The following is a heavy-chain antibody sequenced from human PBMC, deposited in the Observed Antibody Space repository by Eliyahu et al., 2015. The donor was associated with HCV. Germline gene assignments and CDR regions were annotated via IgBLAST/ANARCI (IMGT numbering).Heavy chain of an antibody. V-gene: IGHV2-5*02. CDR2: IFWDDDK. D-gene: IGHD6-13*01. CDR3: AHRPNSSWYFDY. CDR1: GFSLSTSGVG. J-gene: IGHJ4*02. Sequence: QITLKESGPTLVKPTQTLTLTCTFSGFSLSTSGVGVGWIRQPPGKALEWLALIFWDDDKCYSPSLKSRLSITKDTSKNQVVLTMTNMDPVDTATYYCAHRPNSSWYFDYWGQGTLVTVSS.